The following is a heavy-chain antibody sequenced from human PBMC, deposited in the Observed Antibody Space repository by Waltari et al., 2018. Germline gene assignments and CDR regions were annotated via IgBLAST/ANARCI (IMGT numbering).Heavy chain of an antibody. D-gene: IGHD1-26*01. V-gene: IGHV4-39*07. CDR2: IYCSRSN. Sequence: QLQLQQSGAALVMPSEALSLPCTVSGGSTSSSSYYCGWIRQPPGRGVEWIGSIYCSRSNSSNPSLKSLVTISVDTPKNQFSLKLSSVTAADTAVYYCARDIGLLSGSLDDYWGQGTLVTVSS. CDR3: ARDIGLLSGSLDDY. CDR1: GGSTSSSSYY. J-gene: IGHJ4*02.